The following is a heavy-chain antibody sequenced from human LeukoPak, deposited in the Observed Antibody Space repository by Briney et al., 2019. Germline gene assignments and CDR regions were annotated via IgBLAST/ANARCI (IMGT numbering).Heavy chain of an antibody. CDR1: GYRFTSYW. Sequence: GESLRISCKGSGYRFTSYWISWVRQMPGKGLEWMGRIDPSDSYTNHSPSFQGHVTISADKSISTAYLQWSSLKASDTAMYYCARQGTMVRSFGYWGQGTLVTVSS. D-gene: IGHD3-10*01. J-gene: IGHJ4*02. CDR3: ARQGTMVRSFGY. CDR2: IDPSDSYT. V-gene: IGHV5-10-1*01.